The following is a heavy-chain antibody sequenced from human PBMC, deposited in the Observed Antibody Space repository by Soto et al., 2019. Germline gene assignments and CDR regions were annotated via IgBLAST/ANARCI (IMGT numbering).Heavy chain of an antibody. CDR3: RGAYCGGDCFTPYYYYGMDV. Sequence: PSETLSLTCTVSGGSISSGGYYWSWIRQHPGKGLDWIGYIYYSGSTYYNPSLKSRVTISVDTSKNQFSLKLSSVTAADTAVYYCRGAYCGGDCFTPYYYYGMDVWGQGTTVTVS. CDR2: IYYSGST. CDR1: GGSISSGGYY. J-gene: IGHJ6*02. D-gene: IGHD2-21*02. V-gene: IGHV4-31*03.